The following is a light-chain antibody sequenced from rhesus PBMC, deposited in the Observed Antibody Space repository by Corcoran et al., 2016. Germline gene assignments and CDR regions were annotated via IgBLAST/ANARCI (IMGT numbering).Light chain of an antibody. Sequence: DIQMTQSPSSLSASVGDTVTITCRASQGISSYLNWFQQKPGKAPKLRIYAATTLQIGVPSRLSGSGSGTDFTLTISSLQPEDFATYYCQQYKSYPYSFGQGTKVEIK. J-gene: IGKJ2*01. CDR1: QGISSY. CDR3: QQYKSYPYS. CDR2: AAT. V-gene: IGKV1-28*02.